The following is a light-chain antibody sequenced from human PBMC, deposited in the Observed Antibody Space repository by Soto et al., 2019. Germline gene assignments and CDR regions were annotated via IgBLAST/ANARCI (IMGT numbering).Light chain of an antibody. Sequence: IQLTQSPSTLPASVGDRVTLTCRASQSISNWLAWYQQKPGTAPKLLIYHASILETAVPSRFSGNGSGTDFTLTISSLQPVDFATYYCQQYNSYSFGQGSRGEIK. CDR1: QSISNW. J-gene: IGKJ1*01. V-gene: IGKV1-5*01. CDR3: QQYNSYS. CDR2: HAS.